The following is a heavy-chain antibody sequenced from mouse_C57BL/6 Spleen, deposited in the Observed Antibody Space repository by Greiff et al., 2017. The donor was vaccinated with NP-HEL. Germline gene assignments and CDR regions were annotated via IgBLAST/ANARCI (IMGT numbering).Heavy chain of an antibody. CDR1: GYAFSSYW. CDR3: ERHWLGYGSSYKYFDV. D-gene: IGHD1-1*01. J-gene: IGHJ1*03. CDR2: IYPGDGDT. V-gene: IGHV1-80*01. Sequence: VQLQQSGAELVKPGASVKISCKASGYAFSSYWMNWVKQRPGKGLEWIGQIYPGDGDTNYNGKFKGKATLTADKSSSTAYMQLSSLTSEDSAVYFCERHWLGYGSSYKYFDVWGTGTTVTVSS.